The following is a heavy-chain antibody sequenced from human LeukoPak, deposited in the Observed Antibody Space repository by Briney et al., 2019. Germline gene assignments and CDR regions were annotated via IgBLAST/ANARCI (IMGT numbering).Heavy chain of an antibody. V-gene: IGHV3-11*06. CDR3: AREAWGTVTDY. Sequence: GGSLRLSCAASGFSFSDYYMSWIRQAPGKGLEWVSYISSSSSYTNYADSVKGRFTISRDNAKNSLYLQMNSLRAEDTAVYYCAREAWGTVTDYWGLGTLVTVST. J-gene: IGHJ4*02. CDR2: ISSSSSYT. D-gene: IGHD4-17*01. CDR1: GFSFSDYY.